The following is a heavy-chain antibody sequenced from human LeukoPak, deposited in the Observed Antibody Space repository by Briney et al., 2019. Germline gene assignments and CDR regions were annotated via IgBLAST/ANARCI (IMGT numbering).Heavy chain of an antibody. CDR2: IIPIFGTA. Sequence: SVKVSCKASGGTFSSYAISWVRQAPGQGLEWMGGIIPIFGTANYAQRFQGKVTITADESTSTAYMELSSLRSEDTAVYYCAGSVVPAAIRFGRFDPWGQGTLVTVSS. CDR3: AGSVVPAAIRFGRFDP. V-gene: IGHV1-69*13. CDR1: GGTFSSYA. D-gene: IGHD2-2*01. J-gene: IGHJ5*02.